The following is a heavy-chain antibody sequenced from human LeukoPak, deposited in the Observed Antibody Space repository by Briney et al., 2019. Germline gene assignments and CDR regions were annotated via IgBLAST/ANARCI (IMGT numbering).Heavy chain of an antibody. V-gene: IGHV3-23*01. D-gene: IGHD3-10*02. J-gene: IGHJ6*04. CDR2: ISGSDGGT. CDR1: GFTFSSYA. CDR3: AELGITMIGGV. Sequence: GGSLRLSCAASGFTFSSYAMSWVRQAPGKGLEWVSVISGSDGGTYYADSVKGRFTISRDNAKNSLYLQMNSLRAEDTAVYYCAELGITMIGGVWGKGTTVTISS.